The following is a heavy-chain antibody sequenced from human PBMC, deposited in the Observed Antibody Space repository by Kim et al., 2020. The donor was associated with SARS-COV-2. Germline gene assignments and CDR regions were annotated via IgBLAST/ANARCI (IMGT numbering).Heavy chain of an antibody. D-gene: IGHD3-10*01. CDR1: GGSFSGYH. Sequence: SETLSLTCIVSGGSFSGYHWSWIRQSPEKGLEWIGHMSNSGNTDYNPSLNRRVTVSVDRSRNQFSLKLDSVNAADTAVYFCARDPVDGFGHFDYWGQGTLVTVSS. J-gene: IGHJ4*02. CDR2: MSNSGNT. CDR3: ARDPVDGFGHFDY. V-gene: IGHV4-59*13.